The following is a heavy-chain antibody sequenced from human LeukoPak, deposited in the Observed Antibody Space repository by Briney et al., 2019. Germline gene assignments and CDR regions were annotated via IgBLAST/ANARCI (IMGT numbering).Heavy chain of an antibody. D-gene: IGHD2-2*01. Sequence: SETLSLTCAVYGGSFSGYYWSWIRQPPGKGLEWIGEINHSGSTNYNPSLKSRVTISVDTSKNQFSLKLSSVTAADTAVYYCARGRCSSTSCYHYYFDYWGQGTLVTVSS. CDR3: ARGRCSSTSCYHYYFDY. CDR1: GGSFSGYY. CDR2: INHSGST. J-gene: IGHJ4*02. V-gene: IGHV4-34*01.